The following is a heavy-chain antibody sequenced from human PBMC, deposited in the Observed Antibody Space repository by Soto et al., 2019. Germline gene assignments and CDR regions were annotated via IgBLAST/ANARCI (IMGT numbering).Heavy chain of an antibody. Sequence: PGGSLRLSCAASGFTFSSYGMHWVRQAPGKGLEWVAVISYDGSNKYYADSVKGRFTISRDNSKNTLYLQMNSLRAEDTAVYYCANAPKHYDSSGYPEIDYWGQGTLVTVSS. CDR3: ANAPKHYDSSGYPEIDY. D-gene: IGHD3-22*01. CDR1: GFTFSSYG. J-gene: IGHJ4*02. CDR2: ISYDGSNK. V-gene: IGHV3-30*18.